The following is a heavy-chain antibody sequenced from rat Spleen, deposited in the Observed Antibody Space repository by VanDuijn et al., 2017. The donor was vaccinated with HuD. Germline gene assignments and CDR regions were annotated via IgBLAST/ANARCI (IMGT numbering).Heavy chain of an antibody. V-gene: IGHV2-43*01. CDR3: TRANWAPDY. CDR1: GFSLTSYH. Sequence: QVQLKESGPGLVQPSQTLSLTCTVSGFSLTSYHVSWVRQFPGKGLEWMGVIWTGGSTAYNSLLKSRLSISRDTSKSQVFLEMNSLQTEDTAIYFCTRANWAPDYWGQGVMVTVSS. D-gene: IGHD5-1*01. J-gene: IGHJ2*01. CDR2: IWTGGST.